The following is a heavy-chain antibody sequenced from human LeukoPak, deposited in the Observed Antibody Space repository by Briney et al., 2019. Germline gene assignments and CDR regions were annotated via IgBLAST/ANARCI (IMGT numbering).Heavy chain of an antibody. CDR2: INAGNGNT. V-gene: IGHV1-3*01. J-gene: IGHJ2*01. Sequence: ASVKVSCKASGYTFTSYAMHWVRQAPGQRLEWMGWINAGNGNTKYSQKFQGRVTITRDTSASTAYMELSSLRSEDTAVYYCARLDLQYGADWYFDLWGRGTLVTVSS. CDR1: GYTFTSYA. D-gene: IGHD4-17*01. CDR3: ARLDLQYGADWYFDL.